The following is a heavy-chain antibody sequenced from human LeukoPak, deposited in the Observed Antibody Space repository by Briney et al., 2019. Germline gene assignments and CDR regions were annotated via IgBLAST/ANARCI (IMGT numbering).Heavy chain of an antibody. CDR3: ARGRLRYFDWLSNDAFDI. CDR1: GFTLSTYA. Sequence: PGGSLRLSCAASGFTLSTYAMSWVRQAPGKGLEWVSAISGSGGSTYYADSVKGRFTISRDNSKNTLYLQMNSLRAEDTAVYYCARGRLRYFDWLSNDAFDIWGQGTMVTVSS. CDR2: ISGSGGST. J-gene: IGHJ3*02. V-gene: IGHV3-23*01. D-gene: IGHD3-9*01.